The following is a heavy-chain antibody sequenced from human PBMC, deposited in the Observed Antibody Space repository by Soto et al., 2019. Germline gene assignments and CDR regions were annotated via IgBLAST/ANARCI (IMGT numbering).Heavy chain of an antibody. CDR1: GDSVTSVSDY. V-gene: IGHV4-61*01. CDR2: IYYSGSA. D-gene: IGHD3-10*01. Sequence: PSETLSLTCTVCGDSVTSVSDYWSWIRQPPGKGLEWIGYIYYSGSADYNPSLGSRVTISIDTSKNQFSLKLTSVTAAVTAVYYCARGVGFGYYYYHMDLWGQGTTVTVSS. CDR3: ARGVGFGYYYYHMDL. J-gene: IGHJ6*02.